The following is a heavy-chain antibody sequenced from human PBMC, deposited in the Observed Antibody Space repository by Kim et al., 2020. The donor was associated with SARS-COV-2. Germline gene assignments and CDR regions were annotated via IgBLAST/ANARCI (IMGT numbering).Heavy chain of an antibody. V-gene: IGHV1-3*01. J-gene: IGHJ6*02. D-gene: IGHD3-10*01. CDR3: ARGGRFGEFYYYGMDV. Sequence: FQGRVTITRDTSASTAYMELSSLRSEDTAVYYCARGGRFGEFYYYGMDVWGQGTTVTVSS.